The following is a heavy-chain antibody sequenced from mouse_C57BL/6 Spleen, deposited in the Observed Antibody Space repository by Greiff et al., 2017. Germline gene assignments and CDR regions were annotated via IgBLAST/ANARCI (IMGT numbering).Heavy chain of an antibody. J-gene: IGHJ3*01. CDR1: GFSLTSYG. Sequence: VKLQESGPGLVAPSQSLSITCTVSGFSLTSYGVDWVRQSPGKGLEWLGVIWGVGSTNYTSALKSRLSISKDNSKSQVFLQMNSLQTDDTAMYYCARYGYDGRPFAYWGQGTLVTVSA. V-gene: IGHV2-6*01. CDR3: ARYGYDGRPFAY. D-gene: IGHD2-2*01. CDR2: IWGVGST.